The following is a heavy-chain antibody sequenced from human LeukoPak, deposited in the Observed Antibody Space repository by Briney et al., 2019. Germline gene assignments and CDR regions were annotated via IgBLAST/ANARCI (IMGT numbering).Heavy chain of an antibody. D-gene: IGHD5-18*01. V-gene: IGHV3-7*03. Sequence: PGGSLRLSCAASGFTFPTYWMTWVRQAPGKRLEWVANIKEDGTEEMCLDSVKGRFHISRDNAKNSLYLQMNSLRAEDTALYYCAKDTDHTAMYYGMDVWGQGTTVTVSS. J-gene: IGHJ6*02. CDR1: GFTFPTYW. CDR2: IKEDGTEE. CDR3: AKDTDHTAMYYGMDV.